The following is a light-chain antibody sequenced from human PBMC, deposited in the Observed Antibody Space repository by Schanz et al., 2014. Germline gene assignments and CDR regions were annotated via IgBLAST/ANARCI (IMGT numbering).Light chain of an antibody. J-gene: IGKJ2*01. CDR3: QQSLSSPLYT. CDR2: VAS. V-gene: IGKV1-39*01. Sequence: DIRMTQSPSSLSASVGDRVTITCRASQSITDYLNWYQQKPGKAPKLLIYVASRLQSGVPSRFSGSGSETDFTLTISSLQPEDFATYYCQQSLSSPLYTFAQGTKLEIK. CDR1: QSITDY.